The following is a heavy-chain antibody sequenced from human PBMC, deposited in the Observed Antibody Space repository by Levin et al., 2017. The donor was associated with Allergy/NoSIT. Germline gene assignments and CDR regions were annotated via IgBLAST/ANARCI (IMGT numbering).Heavy chain of an antibody. V-gene: IGHV4-61*02. CDR1: GDSISRGFYY. Sequence: SETLSLTCSVSGDSISRGFYYWSWIRQPAGEGLEWIGRIYVTGSTTYSSSLKSRVTISLDRSKDQVSLKINSVTAADTAVYYCARDLEGFSGYNPYCYMDVWGKGTTVTVSS. D-gene: IGHD5-12*01. CDR3: ARDLEGFSGYNPYCYMDV. J-gene: IGHJ6*03. CDR2: IYVTGST.